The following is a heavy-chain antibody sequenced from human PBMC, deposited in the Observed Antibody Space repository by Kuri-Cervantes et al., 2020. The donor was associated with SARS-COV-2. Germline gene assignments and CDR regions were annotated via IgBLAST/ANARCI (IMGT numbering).Heavy chain of an antibody. V-gene: IGHV3-30*03. CDR2: ISYDGSNK. J-gene: IGHJ4*02. CDR1: GFTLNYSG. Sequence: GGSLRLSCAASGFTLNYSGMNWVRQAPGKGLEWVAVISYDGSNKYYADSVKGRFTISRDNSKNTLYLQMNSLRAEDTAVYYCAREEDSSSSSLFDYWGQGTLVTVSS. D-gene: IGHD6-6*01. CDR3: AREEDSSSSSLFDY.